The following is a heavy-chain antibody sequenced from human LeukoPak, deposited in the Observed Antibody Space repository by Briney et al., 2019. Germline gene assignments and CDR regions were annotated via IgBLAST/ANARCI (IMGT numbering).Heavy chain of an antibody. J-gene: IGHJ4*02. D-gene: IGHD6-19*01. Sequence: ASVKVSCKASGYTFSNYGISWVRQAPGLGLEWVGWTSYNGNTNYAQKIQDRVTMTTDTSTTTAYMELRSLESDDTAVYYCARHSGSGWQALGYWGQGTLVTVSS. V-gene: IGHV1-18*04. CDR1: GYTFSNYG. CDR2: TSYNGNT. CDR3: ARHSGSGWQALGY.